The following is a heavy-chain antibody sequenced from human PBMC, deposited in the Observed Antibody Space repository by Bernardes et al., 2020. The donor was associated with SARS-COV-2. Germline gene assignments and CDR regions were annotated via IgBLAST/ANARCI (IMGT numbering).Heavy chain of an antibody. CDR3: ARARITVVQGGEGLAYYFDY. Sequence: GGSLRLSCGASGFTFSGCGMHWVRQAPGKGLEWVAIICSDGSIIYYGDSVKGRFTISRDDAKNSLYLQMNSVRAEDTAVYYCARARITVVQGGEGLAYYFDYWGQGTLVTVSS. J-gene: IGHJ4*02. CDR2: ICSDGSII. D-gene: IGHD3-10*01. CDR1: GFTFSGCG. V-gene: IGHV3-33*01.